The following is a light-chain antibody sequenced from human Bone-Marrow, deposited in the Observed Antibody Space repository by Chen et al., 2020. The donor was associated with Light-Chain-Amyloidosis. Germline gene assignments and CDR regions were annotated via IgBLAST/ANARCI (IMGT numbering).Light chain of an antibody. CDR3: SAWDDSLSAVV. CDR2: RNN. Sequence: QSVLTQPPSASGTPGQRVTISCSGTSSNIGSNYIYWYQQFPGTAPKLLIYRNNQRPSGVTDRCSGSKSGTSASMAIGGLRPEDEADYYCSAWDDSLSAVVFGGGTKLTVL. CDR1: SSNIGSNY. J-gene: IGLJ2*01. V-gene: IGLV1-47*01.